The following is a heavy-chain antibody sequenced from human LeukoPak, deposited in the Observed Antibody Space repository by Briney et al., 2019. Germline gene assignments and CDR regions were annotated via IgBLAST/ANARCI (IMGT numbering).Heavy chain of an antibody. CDR3: AREYRQSNYYFDS. D-gene: IGHD6-6*01. J-gene: IGHJ4*02. CDR1: GFTVSSNY. CDR2: TYSGGTT. V-gene: IGHV3-66*02. Sequence: GGSLRLSCAASGFTVSSNYMSWVRQAPRKGLEWVSITYSGGTTKYAESVKGRFTISRDNSKNTVYLQMNSLRAEDTAVYYCAREYRQSNYYFDSWGQGTLVTVSS.